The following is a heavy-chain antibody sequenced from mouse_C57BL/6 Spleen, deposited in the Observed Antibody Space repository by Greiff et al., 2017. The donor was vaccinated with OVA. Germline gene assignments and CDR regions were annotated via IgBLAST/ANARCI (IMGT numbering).Heavy chain of an antibody. CDR1: GYSITSGYY. CDR3: ARDSRDYYAMDY. CDR2: ISYDGSN. J-gene: IGHJ4*01. D-gene: IGHD3-3*01. Sequence: EVQLQESGPGLVKPSQSLSLTCSVTGYSITSGYYWNWIRQFPGNKLEWMGYISYDGSNNYNPSLKNRISITRDTSKNQFFLKLNSVTTEDTATYYCARDSRDYYAMDYWGQGTSVTVSS. V-gene: IGHV3-6*01.